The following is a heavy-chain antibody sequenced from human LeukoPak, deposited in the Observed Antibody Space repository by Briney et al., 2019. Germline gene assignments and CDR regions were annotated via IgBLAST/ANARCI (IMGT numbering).Heavy chain of an antibody. CDR3: ARDNSVRDEAWWFNP. Sequence: SVKVSCKASGGTFSSYAISWVRQAPGQGPEWMGVISPSGGSTIYAQKFKGRVTLTRDMSTSTDYLELSSLRSEDTAVYYCARDNSVRDEAWWFNPWGQGTLVTVSS. CDR1: GGTFSSYA. V-gene: IGHV1-69*05. J-gene: IGHJ5*02. CDR2: ISPSGGST. D-gene: IGHD5-24*01.